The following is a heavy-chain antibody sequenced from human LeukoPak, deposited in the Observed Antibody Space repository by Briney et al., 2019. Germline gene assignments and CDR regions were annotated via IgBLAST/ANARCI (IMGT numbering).Heavy chain of an antibody. Sequence: SVKVSCKASGGTFINYAITWVRQAPGQGLEWMGGIIPIFGTANYAQKFQGRVRITADESTSTAYMELSSLTSEDTAVYYCATDSDYSVQQWLPRGAYWGQGTLVTVSS. V-gene: IGHV1-69*13. J-gene: IGHJ4*02. CDR2: IIPIFGTA. CDR1: GGTFINYA. CDR3: ATDSDYSVQQWLPRGAY. D-gene: IGHD4-11*01.